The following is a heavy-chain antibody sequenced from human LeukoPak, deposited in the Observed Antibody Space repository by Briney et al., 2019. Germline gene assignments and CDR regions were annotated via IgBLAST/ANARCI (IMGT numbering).Heavy chain of an antibody. J-gene: IGHJ3*02. V-gene: IGHV3-48*01. CDR2: ISSTGSTI. Sequence: GGSLRLSCAASGFTFRSYSMTWVRQAPGKGLEWVSYISSTGSTIYYADSVKGRFTISRDNAKNSLYLQMNSLRAEDTAVYYCARAPAMHAFDIWGQGTMVTVSS. CDR3: ARAPAMHAFDI. CDR1: GFTFRSYS.